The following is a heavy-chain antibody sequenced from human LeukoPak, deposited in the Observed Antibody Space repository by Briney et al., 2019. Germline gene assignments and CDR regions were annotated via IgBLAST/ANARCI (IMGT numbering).Heavy chain of an antibody. CDR1: SGSIRSSSYY. V-gene: IGHV4-39*07. Sequence: SETLSLTCTVSSGSIRSSSYYWGWIRQPPGKGLEWIGNIYYSESTYYNPSLKSRVTISVDTSKNQFSLKLSSVTAADTAVYYCARAPTRPMGRRPAYYDLWGRGTLVTVSS. CDR3: ARAPTRPMGRRPAYYDL. CDR2: IYYSEST. D-gene: IGHD3-10*01. J-gene: IGHJ2*01.